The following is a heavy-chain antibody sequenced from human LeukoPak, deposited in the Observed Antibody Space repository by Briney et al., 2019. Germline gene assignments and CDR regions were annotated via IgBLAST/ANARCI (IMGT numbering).Heavy chain of an antibody. CDR2: FDPEDGET. V-gene: IGHV1-24*01. J-gene: IGHJ4*02. D-gene: IGHD2-21*01. CDR1: GYTLTELS. Sequence: ASVKVSCKVSGYTLTELSMHWVRQAPGKGLEWMGGFDPEDGETIYAQKFQGRVTMTEDTSTDTAYMELNSLRAEDTAVYYCASDLRGEKWLPFDYWGQGTLVTVSS. CDR3: ASDLRGEKWLPFDY.